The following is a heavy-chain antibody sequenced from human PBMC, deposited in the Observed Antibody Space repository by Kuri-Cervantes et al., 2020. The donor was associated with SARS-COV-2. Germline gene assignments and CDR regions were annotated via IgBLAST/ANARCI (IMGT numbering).Heavy chain of an antibody. CDR1: GFTFSDAW. D-gene: IGHD3-16*01. V-gene: IGHV3-15*07. J-gene: IGHJ5*02. CDR3: TTVLVFGWFDL. CDR2: IKSKTDGGTT. Sequence: GESLKISCAASGFTFSDAWMNWARQAPGKGLEWVGRIKSKTDGGTTDYAAPVKGRFTISRDDSKNTLYLQMNSLKTEDTAVYYCTTVLVFGWFDLWGQGTLVTVSS.